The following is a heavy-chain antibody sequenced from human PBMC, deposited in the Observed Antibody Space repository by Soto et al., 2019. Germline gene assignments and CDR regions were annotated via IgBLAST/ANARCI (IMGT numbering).Heavy chain of an antibody. J-gene: IGHJ1*01. D-gene: IGHD6-6*01. CDR2: MHDSGST. CDR3: AAPPRY. Sequence: QVQLQESGPGLVKPSETLSLTCTVSGGSISSHYWNWIRQPPGKGLEWIGYMHDSGSTSYNPSLKSRVILSVDTSRNQLSLKLISVTAADTAVYYCAAPPRYWGQGILVTVSS. CDR1: GGSISSHY. V-gene: IGHV4-59*11.